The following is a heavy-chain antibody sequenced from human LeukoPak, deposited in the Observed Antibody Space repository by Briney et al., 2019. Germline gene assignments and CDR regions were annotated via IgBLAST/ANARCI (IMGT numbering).Heavy chain of an antibody. V-gene: IGHV3-53*01. D-gene: IGHD3-10*01. CDR1: VFTVSINY. CDR3: ARDTVGGPQGDY. Sequence: GGSLRLSCAASVFTVSINYMSWVREAPGEGVEWVSVIYSGGSTYYADSVKGRFTTSTDNSKNALYLQMNSLRAEDTAVYYCARDTVGGPQGDYWGQGTLVTVSS. J-gene: IGHJ4*02. CDR2: IYSGGST.